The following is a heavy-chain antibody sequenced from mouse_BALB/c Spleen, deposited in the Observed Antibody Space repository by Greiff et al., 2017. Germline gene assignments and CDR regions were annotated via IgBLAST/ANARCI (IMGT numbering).Heavy chain of an antibody. J-gene: IGHJ3*01. V-gene: IGHV5-17*02. Sequence: EVKLMESGGGLVQPGGSRKLSCAASGFTFSSFGMHWVRQAPEKGLEWVAYISSGSSTIYYADTVKGRFTISRDNPKNTLFLQMTSLRSEDTAMYYCARAGWLLSFAYWGQGTLVTVSA. D-gene: IGHD2-3*01. CDR2: ISSGSSTI. CDR1: GFTFSSFG. CDR3: ARAGWLLSFAY.